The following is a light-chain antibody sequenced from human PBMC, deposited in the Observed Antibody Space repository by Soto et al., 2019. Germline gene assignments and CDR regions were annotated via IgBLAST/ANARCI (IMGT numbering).Light chain of an antibody. CDR3: QQADDFPLT. CDR1: QGINNW. V-gene: IGKV1-12*01. Sequence: EIQMTQSPSSMSASVGDRATITCRASQGINNWLMWYQQKPAKAPKLLIYAASTLQTGVPSRFSGSGSGTDFTLTISSLQPEDFATYDCQQADDFPLTFGGGTKVESK. CDR2: AAS. J-gene: IGKJ4*01.